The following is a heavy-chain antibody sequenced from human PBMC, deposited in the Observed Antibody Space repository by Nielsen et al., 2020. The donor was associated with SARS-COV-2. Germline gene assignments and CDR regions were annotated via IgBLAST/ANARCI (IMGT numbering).Heavy chain of an antibody. Sequence: LKISCAASGFTFSSYSMNWVRQAPGKGLEWVSSISSSSSYIYYADSVKGRFTISRDNAKNSLYLQMNSLRAEDTAVYYCARDKDVLMVYAIVPPCFDYWGQGTLVTVSS. V-gene: IGHV3-21*01. CDR3: ARDKDVLMVYAIVPPCFDY. CDR1: GFTFSSYS. D-gene: IGHD2-8*01. J-gene: IGHJ4*02. CDR2: ISSSSSYI.